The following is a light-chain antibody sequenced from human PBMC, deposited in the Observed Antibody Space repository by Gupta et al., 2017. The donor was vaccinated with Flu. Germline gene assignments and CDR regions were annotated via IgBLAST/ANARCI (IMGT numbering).Light chain of an antibody. V-gene: IGLV2-11*03. Sequence: GTSSDIGNYKYVSWYQKHPGRGPKVMVYDVTKRTSGVPDRFSASKSGNTASLTISGLQAEDEADYYCVLYAGSPWVFGGGTKLTVL. CDR1: SSDIGNYKY. J-gene: IGLJ3*02. CDR2: DVT. CDR3: VLYAGSPWV.